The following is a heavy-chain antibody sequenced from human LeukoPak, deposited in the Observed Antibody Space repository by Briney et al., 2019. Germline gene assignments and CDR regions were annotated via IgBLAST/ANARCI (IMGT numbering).Heavy chain of an antibody. D-gene: IGHD1-1*01. CDR2: INHSGST. CDR3: ARGLGYANLK. CDR1: GGSFSGYY. J-gene: IGHJ4*02. Sequence: PSETLSLTCAVYGGSFSGYYWSWIRQPPGKGLEWIGEINHSGSTNYNPSLKSRVTISVDTSKNQFSLKLSSVTAADTAVYYCARGLGYANLKRGQGTLVTVSS. V-gene: IGHV4-34*01.